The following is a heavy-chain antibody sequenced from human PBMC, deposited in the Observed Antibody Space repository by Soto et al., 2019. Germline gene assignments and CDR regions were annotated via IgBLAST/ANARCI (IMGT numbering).Heavy chain of an antibody. CDR2: IWYDGSDK. Sequence: PGGSLRLSCAASGFTLSSNGMHWVRQAPGKGLEWVAFIWYDGSDKYYADSVKGRFTISGDNSKNTLYLQMNSLRAEDTAVYYCARDRYPNYPPDAFDIWGQGTLVTVSS. D-gene: IGHD4-4*01. J-gene: IGHJ3*02. CDR3: ARDRYPNYPPDAFDI. CDR1: GFTLSSNG. V-gene: IGHV3-33*01.